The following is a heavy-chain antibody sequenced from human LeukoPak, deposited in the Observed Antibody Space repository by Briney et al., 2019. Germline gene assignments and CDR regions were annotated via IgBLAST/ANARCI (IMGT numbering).Heavy chain of an antibody. CDR3: VRVMRSGWTDGFDM. D-gene: IGHD6-19*01. J-gene: IGHJ3*02. Sequence: GGSLRLSCAAYGFTFNTYWMHWLRQAPGKGLVWVSRINWDGSSTTYADSVKGRFTISRDNAKNTLYLQMNSLRTEDTAVYYCVRVMRSGWTDGFDMWGQGTMVTVSA. CDR2: INWDGSST. CDR1: GFTFNTYW. V-gene: IGHV3-74*01.